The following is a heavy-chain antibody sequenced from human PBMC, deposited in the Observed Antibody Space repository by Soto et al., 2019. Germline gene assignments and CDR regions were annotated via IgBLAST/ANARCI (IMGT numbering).Heavy chain of an antibody. Sequence: QVQLVESGGGVVQPGRSLRLSCAASGFTFSSYGMHWVRQAPGKGLEWVAVISYDGSNKYYADSVKGRFTISRDNSKNTLYLQMNSLRAEDTAVYYGALLTGYYVYYGMDVWGQGTTVTVSS. V-gene: IGHV3-30*03. D-gene: IGHD3-9*01. CDR2: ISYDGSNK. J-gene: IGHJ6*02. CDR1: GFTFSSYG. CDR3: ALLTGYYVYYGMDV.